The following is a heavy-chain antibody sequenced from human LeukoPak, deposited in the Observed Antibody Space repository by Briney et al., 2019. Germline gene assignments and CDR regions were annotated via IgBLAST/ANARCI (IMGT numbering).Heavy chain of an antibody. CDR1: GGSFSGYY. V-gene: IGHV4-34*01. CDR2: INHSGST. J-gene: IGHJ4*02. CDR3: ARVGEKLRYFDWLGAFDY. D-gene: IGHD3-9*01. Sequence: PSETLSLTCAVYGGSFSGYYWSWIRQPPGKGLEWIGEINHSGSTNYNPSLKSRVTISVDTSKNQFSLTLSSVTAADTAVYYCARVGEKLRYFDWLGAFDYWGQGTLVTVSS.